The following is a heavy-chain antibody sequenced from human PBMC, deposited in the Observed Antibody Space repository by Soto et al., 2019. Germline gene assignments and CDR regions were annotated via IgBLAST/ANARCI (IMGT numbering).Heavy chain of an antibody. CDR2: IWYDGSNK. D-gene: IGHD3-22*01. V-gene: IGHV3-33*01. CDR3: ARGNYYDSSGYYKNFDY. Sequence: GGSLRLSCAASGFTFSSYGMHWVRQAPGKGLEWVAVIWYDGSNKYYADSVKGRFTISRDNSKNTLYLQMNSLRAEDTAVYYCARGNYYDSSGYYKNFDYWGQGTLVTVSS. J-gene: IGHJ4*02. CDR1: GFTFSSYG.